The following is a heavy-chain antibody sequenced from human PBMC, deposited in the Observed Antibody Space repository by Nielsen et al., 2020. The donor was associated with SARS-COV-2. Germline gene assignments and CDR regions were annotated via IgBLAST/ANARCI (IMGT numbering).Heavy chain of an antibody. CDR2: INHSGST. V-gene: IGHV4-34*01. D-gene: IGHD3-3*01. CDR1: GGSFSGYY. CDR3: ARASEWPNYYYYYMDV. J-gene: IGHJ6*03. Sequence: SETLSLTCAVYGGSFSGYYWSWIRQPPGKGLEWIGKINHSGSTNYNPSLKSRVTISVDTSKNQFSLKLSSVTAADTAVYYCARASEWPNYYYYYMDVWGKGTTVTVSS.